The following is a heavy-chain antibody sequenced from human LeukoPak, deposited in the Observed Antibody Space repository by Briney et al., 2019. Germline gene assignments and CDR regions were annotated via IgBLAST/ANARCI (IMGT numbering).Heavy chain of an antibody. Sequence: SETLSLTCTVSGDSIKNYYWIWIRQSPGKGLEWIGYIYYSGSTYYNPSLKSRVTMSVDTSKNQFSLKLSSVTAADTAVYYCARVSGYSGYDLDYWGQETLVTVSS. CDR3: ARVSGYSGYDLDY. CDR2: IYYSGST. D-gene: IGHD5-12*01. J-gene: IGHJ4*02. CDR1: GDSIKNYY. V-gene: IGHV4-59*12.